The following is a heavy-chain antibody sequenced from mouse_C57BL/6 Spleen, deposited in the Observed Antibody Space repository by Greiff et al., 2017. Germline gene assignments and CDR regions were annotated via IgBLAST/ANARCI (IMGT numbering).Heavy chain of an antibody. CDR1: GYTFTSYW. V-gene: IGHV1-64*01. CDR3: ARKTGNPFDAMDY. Sequence: QVQLQQPGAELVKPGASVTLSCKASGYTFTSYWMHWVKQRPGQGLEWIGMIHPNSGSTNYNEKFKSKATLTVDKSSSTAYMQLSSLTSEDSAVDYCARKTGNPFDAMDYWGQGTSVTVSS. J-gene: IGHJ4*01. CDR2: IHPNSGST. D-gene: IGHD1-1*01.